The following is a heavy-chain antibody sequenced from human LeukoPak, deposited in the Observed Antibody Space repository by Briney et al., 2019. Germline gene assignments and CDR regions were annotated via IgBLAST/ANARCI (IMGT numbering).Heavy chain of an antibody. CDR3: AKEGRYCSGGSSYSS. CDR1: GFTFSSYG. V-gene: IGHV3-30*18. CDR2: ISYDGSNK. Sequence: PGGSLRLSCAASGFTFSSYGMHWVRQAPGKGLEWVAVISYDGSNKYYADSVKGRFTISRDNSKNTLYLQMNSLRAEDTAVYYCAKEGRYCSGGSSYSSWGQGTLVTVSS. D-gene: IGHD2-15*01. J-gene: IGHJ4*02.